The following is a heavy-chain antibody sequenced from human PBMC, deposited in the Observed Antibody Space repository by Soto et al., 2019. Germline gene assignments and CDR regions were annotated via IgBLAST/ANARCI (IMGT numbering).Heavy chain of an antibody. CDR1: GGTFSRYS. V-gene: IGHV1-69*08. J-gene: IGHJ6*02. Sequence: QVQLVQSGAEVKKPGSSVKVSCKASGGTFSRYSITWVRQAPGHGLEWIGRIIPIFGIASYAQKFQGRGTLTADASTSTAYMEVSSLRSDATAVYYCAREDRDRETGLVPAAIDGMDVWGQGTTVTVSS. CDR3: AREDRDRETGLVPAAIDGMDV. D-gene: IGHD2-2*01. CDR2: IIPIFGIA.